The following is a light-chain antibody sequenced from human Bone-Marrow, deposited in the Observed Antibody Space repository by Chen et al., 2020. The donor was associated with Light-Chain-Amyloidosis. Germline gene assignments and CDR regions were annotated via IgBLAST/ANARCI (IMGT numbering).Light chain of an antibody. J-gene: IGKJ5*01. V-gene: IGKV1-9*01. CDR3: QPLNSYPSIT. CDR1: QGISVY. Sequence: DIQLTQSPSFLSASVGDRVPITCRARQGISVYLAWYQQKPGTAPNLLFYGASTLQNGGPSRFSGRGSETDFTLTISRLQLEDFATPFCQPLNSYPSITFGQGTRLEI. CDR2: GAS.